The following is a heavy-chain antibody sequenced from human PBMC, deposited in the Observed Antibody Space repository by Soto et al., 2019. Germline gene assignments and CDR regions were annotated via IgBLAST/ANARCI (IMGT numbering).Heavy chain of an antibody. CDR3: ARDYCSGGSCYGWFDP. V-gene: IGHV1-18*01. CDR2: ISAYNGNT. D-gene: IGHD2-15*01. J-gene: IGHJ5*02. Sequence: QVQLVQSGAEVKKPGASVKVSCKASGYTFTSYGISWVRQAPGQGLEWMGWISAYNGNTNYAQKLQGRVTMTTDTSTSTAYRELRSLRSDDTAVYYCARDYCSGGSCYGWFDPWGQGTLVTVSS. CDR1: GYTFTSYG.